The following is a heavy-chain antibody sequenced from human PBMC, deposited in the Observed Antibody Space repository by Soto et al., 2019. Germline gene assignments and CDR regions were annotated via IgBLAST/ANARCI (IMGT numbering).Heavy chain of an antibody. CDR3: ARDSSGAAVAGNNWFDP. CDR2: TYYRSKWYN. J-gene: IGHJ5*02. V-gene: IGHV6-1*01. D-gene: IGHD6-19*01. Sequence: SQTLSLTCVISGDSVSSNSAAWNWIRQSPSRGLEWLGRTYYRSKWYNDYAVSVNSRITINPDTSKNQFSLQLNSVTPEDTAVYYCARDSSGAAVAGNNWFDPWGQGTLVTVSS. CDR1: GDSVSSNSAA.